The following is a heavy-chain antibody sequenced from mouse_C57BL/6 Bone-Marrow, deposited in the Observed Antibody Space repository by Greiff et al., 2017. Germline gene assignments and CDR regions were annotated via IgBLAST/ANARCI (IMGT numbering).Heavy chain of an antibody. D-gene: IGHD1-2*01. Sequence: VQGVESGAELARPGASVKLSCKASGYTFTSYGISWVKQRTGQGLEWIGEIYPRSGNTYYNEKFKGKATLTADKSSSTAYIELRSLTSEDSAVYFCARQLRLRFDYWGQGTTLTVSS. V-gene: IGHV1-81*01. CDR1: GYTFTSYG. J-gene: IGHJ2*01. CDR2: IYPRSGNT. CDR3: ARQLRLRFDY.